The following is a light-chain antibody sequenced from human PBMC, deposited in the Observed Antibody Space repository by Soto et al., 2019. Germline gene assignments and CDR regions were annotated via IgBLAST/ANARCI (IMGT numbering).Light chain of an antibody. J-gene: IGKJ2*01. CDR2: GVF. CDR3: QQYDGSPRT. V-gene: IGKV3-20*01. CDR1: QSVRSNY. Sequence: TVLTQSPGTVSLYPGERATLSCTTSQSVRSNYLAWYQQTPGQAPRLVVYGVFNRATGIPDRFSGSGSGTDFTLTISGLEAEDYAVFYCQQYDGSPRTFGQGTTLEI.